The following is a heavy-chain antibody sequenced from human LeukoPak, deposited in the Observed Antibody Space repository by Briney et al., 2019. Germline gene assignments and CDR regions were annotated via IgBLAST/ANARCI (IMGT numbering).Heavy chain of an antibody. D-gene: IGHD1-26*01. Sequence: PGGSLRLSCAASGLTFSRYWKNWVRQAPGKGLEWVANIKQDGSEKYYVDSVKGRFTISRDNAKNSVYLQMNSLRAEDTAVYYCVGGQGWVGDYWGQGTLVTVSS. CDR1: GLTFSRYW. J-gene: IGHJ4*02. V-gene: IGHV3-7*05. CDR2: IKQDGSEK. CDR3: VGGQGWVGDY.